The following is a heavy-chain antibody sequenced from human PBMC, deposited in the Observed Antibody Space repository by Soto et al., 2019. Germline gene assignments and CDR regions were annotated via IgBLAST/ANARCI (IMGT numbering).Heavy chain of an antibody. J-gene: IGHJ5*02. V-gene: IGHV1-69*01. CDR2: IIPIFGTA. CDR1: GGTFSSYA. D-gene: IGHD2-2*01. CDR3: ARVVQIVVVPAAMRSWFDP. Sequence: QVQLVQSGAEVKKPGSSVKVSCKASGGTFSSYAISWVRQAPGQGLEWMGGIIPIFGTANYAQKFQGRVTITADESTSTAYMELSSLRSEDTAVYYCARVVQIVVVPAAMRSWFDPWGQGTLVTVSS.